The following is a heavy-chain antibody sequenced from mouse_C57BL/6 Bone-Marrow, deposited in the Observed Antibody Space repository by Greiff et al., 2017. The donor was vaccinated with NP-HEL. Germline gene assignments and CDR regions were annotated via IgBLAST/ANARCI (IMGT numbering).Heavy chain of an antibody. Sequence: EVKLQQSGPGLAKPSQTLSLTCSVTGYSITSDYWNWIRKFPGNKLEYMGYISYSGSTYYNPSLKSRISITRDTSKNQYYLQLNSVTTEDTATYYCARYRDYGSRDFDVWGTGTTVTVSS. CDR1: GYSITSDY. J-gene: IGHJ1*03. CDR3: ARYRDYGSRDFDV. CDR2: ISYSGST. D-gene: IGHD1-1*01. V-gene: IGHV3-8*01.